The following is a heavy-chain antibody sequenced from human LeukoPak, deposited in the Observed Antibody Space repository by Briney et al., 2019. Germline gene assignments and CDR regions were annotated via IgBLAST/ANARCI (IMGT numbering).Heavy chain of an antibody. D-gene: IGHD3-10*01. V-gene: IGHV4-30-4*01. CDR2: IYFDGST. CDR3: AGAGDFDS. J-gene: IGHJ4*02. CDR1: GGSIYSGDYY. Sequence: PSETLSLTCTVSGGSIYSGDYYWSWTRQPPGKGLEWIGYIYFDGSTYYNPSLKSRVSISMDTSKNQFSLKLSSVTAADTAVYFCAGAGDFDSWGQGTLVTVSS.